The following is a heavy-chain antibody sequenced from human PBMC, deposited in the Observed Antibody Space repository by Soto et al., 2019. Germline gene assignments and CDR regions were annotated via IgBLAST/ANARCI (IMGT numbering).Heavy chain of an antibody. J-gene: IGHJ4*02. CDR3: VCGGNFFIY. CDR1: GFTFSTYW. V-gene: IGHV3-7*01. D-gene: IGHD3-16*01. Sequence: EVQLVESGGGLVQPGGSLRLSCAASGFTFSTYWMTWVRQPPGKGLVWVANLDQDGSETYSVDSVRGRFTVSRDNAKNSLYLQMNSLRVEDTAVYYCVCGGNFFIYWGQGTLVTVSP. CDR2: LDQDGSET.